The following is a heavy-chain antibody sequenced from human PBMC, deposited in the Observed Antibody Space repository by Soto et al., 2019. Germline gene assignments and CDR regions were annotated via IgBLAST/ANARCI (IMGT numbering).Heavy chain of an antibody. CDR2: IYYSGST. CDR3: ARDRGSGYPFDY. D-gene: IGHD5-12*01. CDR1: GGSISSGGYS. V-gene: IGHV4-39*07. Sequence: PSETLSLTCAVSGGSISSGGYSWGWIRQPPGKGLEWIGSIYYSGSTYYNPSLKSRVTISVDTSKNQFSLKLSSVAAADTAVYYCARDRGSGYPFDYWGQGTLVTVSS. J-gene: IGHJ4*02.